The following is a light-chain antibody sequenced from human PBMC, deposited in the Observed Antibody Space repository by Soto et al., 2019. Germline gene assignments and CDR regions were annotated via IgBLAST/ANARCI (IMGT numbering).Light chain of an antibody. CDR3: QPRSNWPPLYT. CDR1: QSVSSY. Sequence: EIVLTQSPATLSLSPGERATLSCRASQSVSSYLAWYQQKPGQAPRLLIYDASNRATGIPARFSGSGSGTDFPLPISSLEPEDFAVYYCQPRSNWPPLYTFGQGTKLEIK. CDR2: DAS. V-gene: IGKV3-11*01. J-gene: IGKJ2*01.